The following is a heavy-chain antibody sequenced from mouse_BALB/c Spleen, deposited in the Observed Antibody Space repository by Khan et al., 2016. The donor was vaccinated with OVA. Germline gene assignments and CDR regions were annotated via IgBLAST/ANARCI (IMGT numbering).Heavy chain of an antibody. J-gene: IGHJ3*01. CDR3: AGNSYRYGFTY. Sequence: QVQLKQSGPGLVQPSQSLSITCTVSGFSLITYGVHGVRQSPGKGLEWLGVIWSDGSTDYNAAFTARLIITKDNSKSQVPVKMNSLQADDTAIYYCAGNSYRYGFTYWGRETLVTISA. D-gene: IGHD2-12*01. CDR2: IWSDGST. CDR1: GFSLITYG. V-gene: IGHV2-4-1*01.